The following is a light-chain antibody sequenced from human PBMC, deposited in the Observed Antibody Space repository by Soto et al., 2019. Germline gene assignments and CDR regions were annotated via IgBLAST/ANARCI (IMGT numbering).Light chain of an antibody. CDR1: QAIRND. V-gene: IGKV1-6*01. CDR3: LQDYTYPWT. J-gene: IGKJ1*01. Sequence: AIQMTQSPSSLSSSVGDRVTITFLAIQAIRNDLGWYQQKPGKAPNLLIFGASNLQPGVPFRFSASGSGTNFTLTISNLQPEDFASYYCLQDYTYPWTFGQGTKVDI. CDR2: GAS.